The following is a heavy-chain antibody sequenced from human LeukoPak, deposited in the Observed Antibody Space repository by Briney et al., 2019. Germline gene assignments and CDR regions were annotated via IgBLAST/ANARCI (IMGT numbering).Heavy chain of an antibody. Sequence: SETLSLTCTVSGGSISSYYWSWIRQPPGKGLEWIGYIYYRGSTNYNPSLKSRVTISVDTSKNQFSLKLSSVTAADTAVYYCARDHGVVVAATGLFYYYGMDVWGQGTTVTVSS. CDR3: ARDHGVVVAATGLFYYYGMDV. J-gene: IGHJ6*02. CDR1: GGSISSYY. CDR2: IYYRGST. V-gene: IGHV4-59*01. D-gene: IGHD2-15*01.